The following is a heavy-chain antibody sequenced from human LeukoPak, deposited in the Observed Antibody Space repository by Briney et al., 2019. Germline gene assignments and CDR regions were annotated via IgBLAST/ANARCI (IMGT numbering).Heavy chain of an antibody. J-gene: IGHJ4*02. CDR1: GFTFTSSA. CDR3: ASPRGYSYGSSALAY. V-gene: IGHV1-58*01. D-gene: IGHD5-18*01. CDR2: IVVGSGNT. Sequence: SVKVSCKASGFTFTSSAVQWVRQARGQRLEWIGWIVVGSGNTNYAQKFQERVTITRDMSTSTAYMELSSLRSEDTAVYYCASPRGYSYGSSALAYWGQGTLVTVSS.